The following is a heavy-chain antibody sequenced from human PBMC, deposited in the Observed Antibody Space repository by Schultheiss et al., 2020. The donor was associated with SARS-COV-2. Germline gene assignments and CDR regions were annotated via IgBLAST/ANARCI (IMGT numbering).Heavy chain of an antibody. CDR2: INPSGGST. Sequence: ASVKVSCKASGYTFTSYAMNWVRQAPGQGLEWMGIINPSGGSTSYAQKFQGRVTITADKSTSTAYMELSSLRSEDTAVYYCASPNCSGGSCPLDYWGQGTLVTVSS. CDR3: ASPNCSGGSCPLDY. CDR1: GYTFTSYA. D-gene: IGHD2-15*01. V-gene: IGHV1-46*01. J-gene: IGHJ4*02.